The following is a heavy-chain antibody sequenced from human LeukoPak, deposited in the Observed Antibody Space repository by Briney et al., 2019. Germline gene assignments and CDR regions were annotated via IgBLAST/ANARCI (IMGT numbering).Heavy chain of an antibody. CDR1: GFTFSSYA. CDR2: ISYDGSNK. V-gene: IGHV3-30*07. CDR3: AQTYYFYYMDV. J-gene: IGHJ6*03. Sequence: GGSLRLSCAASGFTFSSYAMHWVRQAPGKGLEWVAVISYDGSNKYYADSVKGRFTISRDNSKNTLYLQMNALRADDTAVYYCAQTYYFYYMDVWGKGTTVLVSS.